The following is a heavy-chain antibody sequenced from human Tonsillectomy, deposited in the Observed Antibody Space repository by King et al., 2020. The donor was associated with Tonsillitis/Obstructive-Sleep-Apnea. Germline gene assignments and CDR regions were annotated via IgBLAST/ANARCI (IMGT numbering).Heavy chain of an antibody. CDR3: AKERGGHFDFWSGSVYGMDV. CDR1: GGSISSRNHY. J-gene: IGHJ6*02. CDR2: ICHSGST. V-gene: IGHV4-31*03. D-gene: IGHD3-3*01. Sequence: VQLQESGPGLVKPSQTLSLTCSVSGGSISSRNHYWTWILQHPGKGLEWIGNICHSGSTYYNPSLKSRIIISLDTSQNQFSLRLNSVTAADTAVYYCAKERGGHFDFWSGSVYGMDVWGQGTTVTVSS.